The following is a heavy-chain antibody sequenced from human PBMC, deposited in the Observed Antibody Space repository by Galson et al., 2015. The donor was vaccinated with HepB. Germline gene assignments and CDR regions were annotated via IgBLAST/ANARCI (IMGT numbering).Heavy chain of an antibody. J-gene: IGHJ4*02. Sequence: SLRLSCAASGFTFSSYSMNWVRQAPGKGLEWVSSISSSSSYIYYADSVKGRFTISRDNAKNSLYLQMNSLRAEDTAVYYCARDKGIAHGSSWFLDYWGQGTLVTVSS. V-gene: IGHV3-21*01. D-gene: IGHD6-13*01. CDR1: GFTFSSYS. CDR2: ISSSSSYI. CDR3: ARDKGIAHGSSWFLDY.